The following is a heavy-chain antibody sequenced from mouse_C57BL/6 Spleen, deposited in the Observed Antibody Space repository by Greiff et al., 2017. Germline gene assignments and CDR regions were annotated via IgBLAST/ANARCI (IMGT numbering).Heavy chain of an antibody. J-gene: IGHJ3*01. CDR1: GFNIKDDY. CDR3: TPYYGSSPWFAY. Sequence: EVMLVESGAELVRPGASVKLSCTASGFNIKDDYMHWVKQRPEQGLEWIGWIDPENGDTEYASKFQGKATITADTSSNTAYLQLSSLTSEDTAVYYCTPYYGSSPWFAYWGQGTLVTVSA. CDR2: IDPENGDT. V-gene: IGHV14-4*01. D-gene: IGHD1-1*01.